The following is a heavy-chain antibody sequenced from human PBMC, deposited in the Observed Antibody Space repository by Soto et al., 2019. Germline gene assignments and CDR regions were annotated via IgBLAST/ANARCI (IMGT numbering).Heavy chain of an antibody. CDR2: INHSGST. Sequence: SESLSLTCAAYGRTFSGYYLTWLRQPPGTGLEWIGEINHSGSTTYNPSLKSRVTISVDTSKNQFSLKLTSVTAADTAVYYCAREGGYGDYQDAAFDIWGQGTLVT. CDR1: GRTFSGYY. CDR3: AREGGYGDYQDAAFDI. D-gene: IGHD4-17*01. J-gene: IGHJ3*02. V-gene: IGHV4-34*01.